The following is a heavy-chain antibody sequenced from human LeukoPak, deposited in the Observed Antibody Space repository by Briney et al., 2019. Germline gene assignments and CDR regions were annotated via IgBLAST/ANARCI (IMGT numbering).Heavy chain of an antibody. CDR1: GGTFSSYA. V-gene: IGHV1-69*04. CDR3: ARERVGSSGWFDP. J-gene: IGHJ5*02. Sequence: SVKVSCKASGGTFSSYAISWVRQAPGQGLEWMGRIIPILGIANYAQKFQGRVTITADKSTSTAYMELSSLRAEDTAVYYCARERVGSSGWFDPWGQGTLVTVSS. CDR2: IIPILGIA. D-gene: IGHD6-6*01.